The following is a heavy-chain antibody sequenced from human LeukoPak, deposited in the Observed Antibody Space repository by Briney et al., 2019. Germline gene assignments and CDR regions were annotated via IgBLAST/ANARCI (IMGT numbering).Heavy chain of an antibody. CDR1: GYTFTSYD. J-gene: IGHJ4*02. D-gene: IGHD5-12*01. CDR2: MNPNSGNT. Sequence: APVKVSCKAYGYTFTSYDINLVRQATGQGLEWMGWMNPNSGNTGYAQKFQGRVTMTRNTSISTAYMELSSLRSEDTAVYYCARAMWATDFDYWGQGTLVTVSS. CDR3: ARAMWATDFDY. V-gene: IGHV1-8*01.